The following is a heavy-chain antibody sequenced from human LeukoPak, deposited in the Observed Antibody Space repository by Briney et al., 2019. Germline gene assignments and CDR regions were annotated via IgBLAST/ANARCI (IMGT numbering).Heavy chain of an antibody. CDR3: ARDSLPPPDSSSAQYYYYGMDV. Sequence: ASVKASCKASGYTFTSYYTHWVRQAPGQGLEWMGIINPSGGSTSYAQKFQGRVTMTRDTSTSTVYMELSSLRSEDTAVYYCARDSLPPPDSSSAQYYYYGMDVWGQGTTVTVSS. D-gene: IGHD6-13*01. CDR1: GYTFTSYY. V-gene: IGHV1-46*01. J-gene: IGHJ6*02. CDR2: INPSGGST.